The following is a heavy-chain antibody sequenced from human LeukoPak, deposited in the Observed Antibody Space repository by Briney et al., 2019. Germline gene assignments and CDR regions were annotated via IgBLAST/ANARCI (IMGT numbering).Heavy chain of an antibody. D-gene: IGHD2-2*01. Sequence: SGGSLRLSCAATGFIFSNFAMSWVRQAPGKGLEWVSGIRTSGQSTNYADSVKGRFTISRDDSKNTLYLQMNSLRAEDTAVYYCAKDHPPYCSGTSCYPFDYWGQGTLVTVSS. CDR2: IRTSGQST. CDR3: AKDHPPYCSGTSCYPFDY. CDR1: GFIFSNFA. V-gene: IGHV3-23*01. J-gene: IGHJ4*02.